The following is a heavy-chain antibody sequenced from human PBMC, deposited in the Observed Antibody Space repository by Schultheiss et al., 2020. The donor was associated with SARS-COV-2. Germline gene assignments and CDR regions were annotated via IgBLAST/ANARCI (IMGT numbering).Heavy chain of an antibody. CDR3: MRDDSYRLDY. CDR2: ISWNSGSI. J-gene: IGHJ4*02. V-gene: IGHV3-9*01. Sequence: GGSLRLSCAASGFPFNTYAMHWVRQAPGKGLEWVSGISWNSGSIGYADSVQGRFTISRDNDKNSLFLQMSSLRAEDTAVYYCMRDDSYRLDYWGQGILVTVSS. D-gene: IGHD5-18*01. CDR1: GFPFNTYA.